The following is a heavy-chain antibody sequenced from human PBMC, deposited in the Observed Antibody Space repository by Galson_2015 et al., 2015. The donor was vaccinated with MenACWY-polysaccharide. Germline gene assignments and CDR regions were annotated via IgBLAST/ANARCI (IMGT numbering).Heavy chain of an antibody. J-gene: IGHJ4*02. Sequence: SLRLSCAASGFAVSSRAMSWVRQAPGKEPEWIAAITNNAGKTYYAHSVMGRFTISRDSSSNTVSLQMNSLRVEDTALYFCAKDPASFGWPTFDSWGPGTLVTVSS. CDR1: GFAVSSRA. V-gene: IGHV3-23*01. CDR2: ITNNAGKT. CDR3: AKDPASFGWPTFDS. D-gene: IGHD3-10*01.